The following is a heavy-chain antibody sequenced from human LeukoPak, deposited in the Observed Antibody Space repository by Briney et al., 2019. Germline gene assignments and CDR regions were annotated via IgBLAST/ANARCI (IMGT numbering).Heavy chain of an antibody. CDR2: VYSDGRT. D-gene: IGHD3-3*01. CDR1: GFAVSSNY. V-gene: IGHV3-53*01. J-gene: IGHJ5*02. Sequence: GGSLRLSCAASGFAVSSNYMSWVRQAPGKGLEWVSIVYSDGRTFHTDSVKGRFTVSRDSSKNTLHLEMNSLRVEDTAIYYCARDNRVITIFGVVTRWWFDPWGQGSLVTVSS. CDR3: ARDNRVITIFGVVTRWWFDP.